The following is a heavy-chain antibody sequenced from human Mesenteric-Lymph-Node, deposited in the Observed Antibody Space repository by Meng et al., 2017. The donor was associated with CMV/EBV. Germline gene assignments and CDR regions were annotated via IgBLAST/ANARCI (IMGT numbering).Heavy chain of an antibody. CDR2: ISAYSGNT. CDR3: ARVPSFLEWSPYFFDY. D-gene: IGHD3-3*01. J-gene: IGHJ4*02. V-gene: IGHV1-18*04. CDR1: GYGFTSYY. Sequence: ASVKVSCKASGYGFTSYYMHWVRQAPGQGLECMGWISAYSGNTHYAQKLQGRVSMTTDTSTSTAYMEVRSLRSDDTAIYYCARVPSFLEWSPYFFDYWGQGTPVTVSS.